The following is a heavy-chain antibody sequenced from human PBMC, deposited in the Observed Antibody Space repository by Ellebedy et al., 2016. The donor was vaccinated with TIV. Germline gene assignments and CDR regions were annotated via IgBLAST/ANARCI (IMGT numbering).Heavy chain of an antibody. J-gene: IGHJ4*02. D-gene: IGHD5-12*01. CDR3: AKDSGYSGYDRFDY. Sequence: GGSLRLSXAASGFTFDDYAMHWVRQAPGKGLEWVSGISWNSGSIGYADSVKGRFTISRDNARNSLYLQMNSLRAEDTALYYCAKDSGYSGYDRFDYWGQGTLVTVSS. CDR1: GFTFDDYA. V-gene: IGHV3-9*01. CDR2: ISWNSGSI.